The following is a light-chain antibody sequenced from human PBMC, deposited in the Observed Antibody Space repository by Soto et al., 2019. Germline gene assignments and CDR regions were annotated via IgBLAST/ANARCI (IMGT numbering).Light chain of an antibody. CDR2: TAS. V-gene: IGKV1-5*03. J-gene: IGKJ1*01. Sequence: DIQMTQSPSTLSASVGDRVTITCRASQSISSWLAWYQQKPGKAPKSLIYTASSLESGVPSRFSCSGSGTKIPPTINSRPPDYFSTLYYQQDYCYPWTFGQGTKVEIK. CDR1: QSISSW. CDR3: QQDYCYPWT.